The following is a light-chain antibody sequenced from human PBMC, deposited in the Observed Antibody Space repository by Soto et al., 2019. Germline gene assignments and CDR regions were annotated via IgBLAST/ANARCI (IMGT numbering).Light chain of an antibody. CDR1: TSNIGSNS. J-gene: IGLJ2*01. Sequence: QSVLIQPPSASGTPGQRVTISCSGTTSNIGSNSVYWYQQFPGEAPTLIIYKNNKRPSGVPDRFSGSKSGTLASLAISGLRFEDETDYYCAAWDDSLSAVVFGGGTKVTVL. CDR2: KNN. CDR3: AAWDDSLSAVV. V-gene: IGLV1-47*01.